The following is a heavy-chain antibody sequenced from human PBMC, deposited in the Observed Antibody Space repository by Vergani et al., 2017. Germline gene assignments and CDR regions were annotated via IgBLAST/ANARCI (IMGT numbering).Heavy chain of an antibody. Sequence: QVQLQQWGAGLLKPSETLSLTCAVCGGSFSGYYWSWIRQPPGKGLEWIGEINHSGSTNYNPSLKSRVTISVNTSKNQFSLKLSSVTAADTAVYYCARGLGVPAAIRGLRYRWYFDLWGRGTLVTVSS. J-gene: IGHJ2*01. CDR1: GGSFSGYY. V-gene: IGHV4-34*01. CDR2: INHSGST. D-gene: IGHD2-2*02. CDR3: ARGLGVPAAIRGLRYRWYFDL.